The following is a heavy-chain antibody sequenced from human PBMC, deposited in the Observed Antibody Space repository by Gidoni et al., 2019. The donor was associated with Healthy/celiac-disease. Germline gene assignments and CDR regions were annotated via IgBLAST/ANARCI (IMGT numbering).Heavy chain of an antibody. J-gene: IGHJ6*02. V-gene: IGHV3-23*01. Sequence: EVQLLESGGGLVQPGGSLRLSCAASGFTFSSYAISGVRQAPGTGLEWVSAISGSGGSTYYADSVKGRFTISRDNSKNTLYLQMNSRRAEDTAVYYCAKDNSYCSGGSCYYYGMDVWGQGTTVTVSS. CDR2: ISGSGGST. CDR1: GFTFSSYA. D-gene: IGHD2-15*01. CDR3: AKDNSYCSGGSCYYYGMDV.